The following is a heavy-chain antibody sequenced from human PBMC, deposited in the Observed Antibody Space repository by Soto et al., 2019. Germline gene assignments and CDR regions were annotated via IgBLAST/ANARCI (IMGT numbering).Heavy chain of an antibody. CDR2: INHSGST. V-gene: IGHV4-34*01. CDR1: GGSFSGYY. D-gene: IGHD3-3*01. J-gene: IGHJ4*02. CDR3: ARVHDFWSGYD. Sequence: PSETLSLTCAVYGGSFSGYYWSWIRQPPGKGLEWIGEINHSGSTNYNPSLKSRVTISVDTSKNQFSLKLSPVTAADTAVYYCARVHDFWSGYDWGQGTLVTVSS.